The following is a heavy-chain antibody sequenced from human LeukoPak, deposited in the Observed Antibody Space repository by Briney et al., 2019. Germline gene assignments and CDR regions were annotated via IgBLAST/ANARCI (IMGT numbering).Heavy chain of an antibody. V-gene: IGHV3-48*03. D-gene: IGHD3-10*01. J-gene: IGHJ4*02. Sequence: GGSLRLSCAASVFTFSIYEMNWVRHSPGKGLEGVSYISSSGSTIYYADSVKGRFTISRDNAKNSLYLQMNSLRDEDTAVYYCARDGGYMVRGVIKTIFDYWGQGTLVTVSS. CDR3: ARDGGYMVRGVIKTIFDY. CDR2: ISSSGSTI. CDR1: VFTFSIYE.